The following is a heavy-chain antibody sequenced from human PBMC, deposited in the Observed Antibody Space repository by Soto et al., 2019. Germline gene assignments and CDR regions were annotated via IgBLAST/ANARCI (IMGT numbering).Heavy chain of an antibody. Sequence: SETLSLTCTVSGGSISSGGYYWSWIRQHPGKGLEWIGYIYYSGSTYYNPSLKSRVTISVDTSKNQFSLKLSSVTAADTAVYYCARDGSGSYSNWFDTWGQGTLVTVSS. CDR1: GGSISSGGYY. D-gene: IGHD1-26*01. CDR2: IYYSGST. J-gene: IGHJ5*02. CDR3: ARDGSGSYSNWFDT. V-gene: IGHV4-31*03.